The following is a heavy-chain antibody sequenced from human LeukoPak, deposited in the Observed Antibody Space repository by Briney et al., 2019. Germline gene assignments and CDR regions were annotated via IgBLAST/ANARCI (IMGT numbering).Heavy chain of an antibody. V-gene: IGHV3-21*01. CDR1: GFTFSIYN. D-gene: IGHD3-10*01. Sequence: GGSLRLSCAASGFTFSIYNMNWVRQAPGKGLEWVSSIGNSSYKYYADSVKGRFTISRDNAKNSVYLQLNSLRAEDTALYYCARDVPLDDYYGSGTYSYYFDSWGQGTLVTVSS. CDR2: IGNSSYK. J-gene: IGHJ4*02. CDR3: ARDVPLDDYYGSGTYSYYFDS.